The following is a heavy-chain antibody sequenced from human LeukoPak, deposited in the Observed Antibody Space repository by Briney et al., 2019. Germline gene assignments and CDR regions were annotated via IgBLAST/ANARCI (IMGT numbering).Heavy chain of an antibody. D-gene: IGHD3-9*01. J-gene: IGHJ6*03. CDR3: ARDASKILTETFYYYYYMDV. V-gene: IGHV3-21*01. CDR2: ISSSSSYI. CDR1: GFTFSRHS. Sequence: GGSLRLSCAVSGFTFSRHSINWVRQAPGKGLEWVSSISSSSSYIYYADSVKGRFTISRDNAKNALFLQMNSLRAEDTAVYYCARDASKILTETFYYYYYMDVWGKGTTVTISS.